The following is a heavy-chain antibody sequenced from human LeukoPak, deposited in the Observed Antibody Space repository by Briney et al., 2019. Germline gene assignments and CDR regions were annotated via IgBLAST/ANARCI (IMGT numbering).Heavy chain of an antibody. D-gene: IGHD2-21*02. V-gene: IGHV3-48*04. CDR3: VRSTGGDWYTFDT. Sequence: QTGGSLRLSCAASGFTFSSYGMTWVRQAPGKGLEWVSYISSSGSTKYNADSVKGRFTISRDNARNSLYLQMNSLRAEDTSVYFCVRSTGGDWYTFDTWGRGTMVTISS. CDR1: GFTFSSYG. CDR2: ISSSGSTK. J-gene: IGHJ3*02.